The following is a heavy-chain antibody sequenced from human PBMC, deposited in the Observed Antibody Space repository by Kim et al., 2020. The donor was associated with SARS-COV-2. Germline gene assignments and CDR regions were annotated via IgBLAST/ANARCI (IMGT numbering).Heavy chain of an antibody. V-gene: IGHV4-34*01. Sequence: SETLSLTCAVYGGSFSGYYWSWIRQPPGKGLEWIGEINHSGSTNYNPSLKSRVTISVDTSKNQFSLKLSSVTAADTAVYYCARGGGRSSSWYIPSYYYGMDVWGQGTTVTVSS. CDR3: ARGGGRSSSWYIPSYYYGMDV. D-gene: IGHD6-13*01. CDR2: INHSGST. CDR1: GGSFSGYY. J-gene: IGHJ6*02.